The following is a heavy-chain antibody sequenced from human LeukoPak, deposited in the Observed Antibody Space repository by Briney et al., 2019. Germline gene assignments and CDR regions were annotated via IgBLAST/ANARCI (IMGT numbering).Heavy chain of an antibody. CDR2: IYYSGSP. D-gene: IGHD5-24*01. V-gene: IGHV4-59*01. CDR1: YGSIRTYY. Sequence: SETLSLTCTVSYGSIRTYYWTWIRQPPGKGLEWIGYIYYSGSPNYHPSPKSRATISVDTSRNQLSRKMPSVTARHRPLYYCPRGSPGMATAYFDCWGQAILVTVSS. CDR3: PRGSPGMATAYFDC. J-gene: IGHJ4*02.